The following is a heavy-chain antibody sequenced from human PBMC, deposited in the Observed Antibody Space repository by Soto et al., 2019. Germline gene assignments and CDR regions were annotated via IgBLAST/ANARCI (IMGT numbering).Heavy chain of an antibody. Sequence: ASVKVSCKASDYIFTTYGISWVRQAPGQGLEWMGWVSPYSNITNYAQKFQGRVTMTTETSTSTVYMELRSLRSDDTAMYYCARNGERDRGLNYCIDYGMDVWG. D-gene: IGHD3-10*01. J-gene: IGHJ6*02. V-gene: IGHV1-18*01. CDR1: DYIFTTYG. CDR3: ARNGERDRGLNYCIDYGMDV. CDR2: VSPYSNIT.